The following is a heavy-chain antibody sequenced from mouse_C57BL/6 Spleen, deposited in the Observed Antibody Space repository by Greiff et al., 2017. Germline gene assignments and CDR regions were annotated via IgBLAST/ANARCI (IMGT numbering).Heavy chain of an antibody. CDR2: ISDGGSYS. D-gene: IGHD1-1*01. J-gene: IGHJ1*03. Sequence: DVQLVESGGGLVKPGGSLKLSCAASGFTFSSYAMSWVRQTPEKRLEWVATISDGGSYSYYPDNVKGRFTISRDNAKNILYLQMSHLKSEHTALYYCARRYYYGSSRYFDVWGTGTTVTVSS. CDR1: GFTFSSYA. CDR3: ARRYYYGSSRYFDV. V-gene: IGHV5-4*01.